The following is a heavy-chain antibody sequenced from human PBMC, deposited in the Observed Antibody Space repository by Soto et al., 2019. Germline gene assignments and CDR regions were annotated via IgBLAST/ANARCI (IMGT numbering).Heavy chain of an antibody. J-gene: IGHJ2*01. V-gene: IGHV3-33*01. D-gene: IGHD6-6*01. CDR1: GFTFSSYG. Sequence: QVQLVESGGGVVQPGRSLRLSCAASGFTFSSYGMHWVRQAPGKGLEWVAVIWYDGSNKYYADSVKGRFTISRDNSKNTLYLQMNSLRAEDTAVYYCARDPSINRVAARGSYWYFDLWGRGTLVTVSS. CDR2: IWYDGSNK. CDR3: ARDPSINRVAARGSYWYFDL.